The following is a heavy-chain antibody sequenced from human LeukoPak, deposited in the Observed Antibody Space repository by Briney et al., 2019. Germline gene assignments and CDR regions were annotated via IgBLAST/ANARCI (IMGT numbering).Heavy chain of an antibody. CDR3: AQQGVAHGGTSFQH. D-gene: IGHD4-23*01. CDR2: IYWNDDK. J-gene: IGHJ1*01. CDR1: GFSLSTSGVG. V-gene: IGHV2-5*01. Sequence: SGPTLVNPTQTLTLTCTFSGFSLSTSGVGVGWIRQPPGKALEWLALIYWNDDKRYSPSLKSRLTITKDTSKNQVVLTMTNMDPVDTATYYCAQQGVAHGGTSFQHWGQGTLVTVSS.